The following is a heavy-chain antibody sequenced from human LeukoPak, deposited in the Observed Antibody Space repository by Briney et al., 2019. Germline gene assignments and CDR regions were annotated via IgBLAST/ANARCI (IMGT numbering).Heavy chain of an antibody. D-gene: IGHD6-13*01. CDR3: ASPARIAAAGAHFDY. Sequence: SVKVSCKASGGTFSSYAISWVRQAPGQGLGWMGGIIPNFGTANYAQKFQGRVTITADKSTSTAYMELSSLRSEDTAVYYCASPARIAAAGAHFDYWGQGTLVTVSS. CDR1: GGTFSSYA. V-gene: IGHV1-69*06. J-gene: IGHJ4*02. CDR2: IIPNFGTA.